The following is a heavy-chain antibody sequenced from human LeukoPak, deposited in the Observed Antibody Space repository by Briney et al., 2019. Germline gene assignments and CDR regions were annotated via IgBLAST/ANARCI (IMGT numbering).Heavy chain of an antibody. D-gene: IGHD6-6*01. CDR3: ARLIAARHNDY. J-gene: IGHJ4*02. Sequence: SETLSLTCTVSGGSISSYYWSWIRQPPGKGLEWIGYIYHSGSTYYNPSLKSRVTISVDRSKNQFSLKLSSVTAADTAVYYCARLIAARHNDYWGQGTLVTVSS. CDR1: GGSISSYY. V-gene: IGHV4-59*12. CDR2: IYHSGST.